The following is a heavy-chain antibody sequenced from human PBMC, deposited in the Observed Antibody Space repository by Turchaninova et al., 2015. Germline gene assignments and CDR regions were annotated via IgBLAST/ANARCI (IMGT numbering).Heavy chain of an antibody. CDR1: GFPFSSYS. Sequence: EVQMVEFGGGLVKPGGALRLPCEASGFPFSSYSMNWVRQAPGKGLEWVSTISSSSTYIYYADSVKGRFTISRDNAKNSLYLQMNSLRAEDTAVYYCARGDSRSCFDYWGQGTLVTVSS. J-gene: IGHJ4*02. CDR2: ISSSSTYI. CDR3: ARGDSRSCFDY. D-gene: IGHD6-13*01. V-gene: IGHV3-21*01.